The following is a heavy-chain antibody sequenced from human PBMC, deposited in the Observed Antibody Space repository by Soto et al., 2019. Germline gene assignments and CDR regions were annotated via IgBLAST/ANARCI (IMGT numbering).Heavy chain of an antibody. J-gene: IGHJ4*02. Sequence: QVQLEQSGPEVKRPGTSVKVSCKASGGAFGRYSVSWVRQAPGQGLEWMGGVIPAFNTSNYSLKFQGRVAIFADLSTSTVFMELRSLRSEDTALYYCARGDEMTAVTIFEYWGQGTLVTVSS. CDR1: GGAFGRYS. D-gene: IGHD4-17*01. CDR3: ARGDEMTAVTIFEY. CDR2: VIPAFNTS. V-gene: IGHV1-69*01.